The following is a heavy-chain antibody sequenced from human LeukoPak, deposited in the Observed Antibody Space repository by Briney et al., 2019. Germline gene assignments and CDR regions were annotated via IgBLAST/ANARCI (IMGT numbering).Heavy chain of an antibody. CDR2: ISQSGNS. J-gene: IGHJ4*02. V-gene: IGHV4-30-2*01. CDR1: GDSLSSSTCN. Sequence: SQTLSLTCKVSGDSLSSSTCNWSWIRQPPGKGLEWIGYISQSGNSYFTPSLKSRATISVDRSKNHFSLTLISVTAADTAVYYCARDQVDYDIPDHFDYWGKGALVTVSS. CDR3: ARDQVDYDIPDHFDY. D-gene: IGHD3-22*01.